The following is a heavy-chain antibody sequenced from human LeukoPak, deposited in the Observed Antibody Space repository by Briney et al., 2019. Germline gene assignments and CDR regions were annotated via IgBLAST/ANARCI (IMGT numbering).Heavy chain of an antibody. D-gene: IGHD5-24*01. CDR1: GGSISSGGYY. J-gene: IGHJ4*02. CDR2: IYYSGST. V-gene: IGHV4-31*03. CDR3: ARGVEMATTFGY. Sequence: SETLSLTCTVSGGSISSGGYYWSWIRQHPGKGLEWIGYIYYSGSTYYNPSLKSRVTISVDTSKNQFSLKLSSVTAADTAVYYCARGVEMATTFGYWGQGTLVTVSS.